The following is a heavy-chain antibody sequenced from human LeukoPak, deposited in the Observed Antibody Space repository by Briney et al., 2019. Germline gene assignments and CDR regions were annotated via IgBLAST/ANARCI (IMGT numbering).Heavy chain of an antibody. V-gene: IGHV3-7*01. D-gene: IGHD2-15*01. J-gene: IGHJ4*02. CDR2: VKQDGSEK. CDR1: EFTFYW. Sequence: PGGSLRLSCAASEFTFYWMTWVRQAPGKGLEWVANVKQDGSEKYYVDSVKGRFTISRDNAKNSLYLQMNSLRAEDTAVYYCARDCSGGSCSSVFNYWGQGSLVTVSS. CDR3: ARDCSGGSCSSVFNY.